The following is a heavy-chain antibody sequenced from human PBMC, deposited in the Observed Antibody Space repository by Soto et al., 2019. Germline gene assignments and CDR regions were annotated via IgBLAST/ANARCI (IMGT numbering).Heavy chain of an antibody. V-gene: IGHV3-11*05. D-gene: IGHD3-10*01. CDR3: ARGGETTMVRGVITSWFDP. J-gene: IGHJ5*02. Sequence: QVRLVESGGGLVKPGGSLRLSCAASGFTFSDYYMSWIRQAPGKGLEWVSYISSSSSYTNYADSVKGRFTISRDNAKNSLYLQMNSLRAEDTAVYYCARGGETTMVRGVITSWFDPWGQGTLVTVSS. CDR2: ISSSSSYT. CDR1: GFTFSDYY.